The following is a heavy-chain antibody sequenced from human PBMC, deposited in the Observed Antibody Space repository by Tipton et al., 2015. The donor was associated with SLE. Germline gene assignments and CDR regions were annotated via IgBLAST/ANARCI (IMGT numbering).Heavy chain of an antibody. CDR2: IWYDGSNK. Sequence: SLRLSCAASGFTFSGYGMHWVRQAPGKGLEWVAVIWYDGSNKYYADSVKGRFTISRDNSKNTLYLQMNSLRAEDTAVYYCARVLIAVYGMDVWGQGTTVTVSS. J-gene: IGHJ6*02. V-gene: IGHV3-30*19. CDR3: ARVLIAVYGMDV. CDR1: GFTFSGYG.